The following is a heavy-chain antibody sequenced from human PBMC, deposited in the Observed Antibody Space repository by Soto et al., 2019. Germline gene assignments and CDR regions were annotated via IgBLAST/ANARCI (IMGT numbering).Heavy chain of an antibody. D-gene: IGHD5-12*01. Sequence: QITLKESGPTLVKPTQTLTLTCTFSGFSLSTSGVGVGWIRQPPGKALEWLALIYWDDDKRYSPSLKSRLTITKDTSKNQVVRTMTNMDPVDTATYYCAHRRRLREGYWYFDLWGRGTLVTVSS. V-gene: IGHV2-5*02. CDR1: GFSLSTSGVG. CDR2: IYWDDDK. CDR3: AHRRRLREGYWYFDL. J-gene: IGHJ2*01.